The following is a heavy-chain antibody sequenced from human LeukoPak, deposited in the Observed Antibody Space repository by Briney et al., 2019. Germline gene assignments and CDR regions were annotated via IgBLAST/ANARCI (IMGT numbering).Heavy chain of an antibody. V-gene: IGHV1-46*01. Sequence: GASVKVSCKASGYTFTNYSMHWVRQAPGQGLEWMGIINPSGGSTSYAQKFQGRVTLTRDTSTSTAYMELSSLRSEDTAVYYCARDAFLSGSLSPVDYWGQGSLVTVSS. D-gene: IGHD1-26*01. CDR2: INPSGGST. J-gene: IGHJ4*02. CDR3: ARDAFLSGSLSPVDY. CDR1: GYTFTNYS.